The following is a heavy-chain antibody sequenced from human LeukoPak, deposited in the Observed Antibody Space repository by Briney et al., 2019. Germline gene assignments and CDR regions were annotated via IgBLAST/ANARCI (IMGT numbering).Heavy chain of an antibody. J-gene: IGHJ6*03. CDR3: ARYSSTWYVAMDA. Sequence: RPGGSLRLSCAVSGFTFSSYEMTWVRQAPGKGLEWISYISRSGSSINYADSVKGRFTISRDNAKNLLYVQMNSLRAEDTAVYYCARYSSTWYVAMDAWGKGTTVTVSS. CDR1: GFTFSSYE. CDR2: ISRSGSSI. D-gene: IGHD6-13*01. V-gene: IGHV3-48*03.